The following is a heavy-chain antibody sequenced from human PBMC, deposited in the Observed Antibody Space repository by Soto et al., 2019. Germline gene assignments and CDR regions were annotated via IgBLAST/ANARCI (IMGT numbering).Heavy chain of an antibody. CDR1: GYTFTSYD. Sequence: AVKVSCKASGYTFTSYDINWVRQATGQGLEWMGWRNPNSGNTGYAQKFQGRVTMTRNTSISTAYMELSSVRSEETVVYYCARHTVNTMGWFDHWGQGTLVTVSS. CDR2: RNPNSGNT. J-gene: IGHJ5*02. CDR3: ARHTVNTMGWFDH. V-gene: IGHV1-8*01. D-gene: IGHD4-4*01.